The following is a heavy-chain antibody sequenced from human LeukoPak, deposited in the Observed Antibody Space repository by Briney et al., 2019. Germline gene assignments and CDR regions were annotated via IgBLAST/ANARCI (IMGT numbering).Heavy chain of an antibody. D-gene: IGHD3-16*02. Sequence: SETLSLTCTISGGSISSYYWSWIRRPPGKGLEWIGNIYNSGSTNYNPSLKSRVTISVDTSKNQFSLKLSSVTAADTAVYYCARDHHYDYVWGSYRFDPWGQGTLVTVSS. V-gene: IGHV4-59*01. CDR3: ARDHHYDYVWGSYRFDP. CDR1: GGSISSYY. CDR2: IYNSGST. J-gene: IGHJ5*02.